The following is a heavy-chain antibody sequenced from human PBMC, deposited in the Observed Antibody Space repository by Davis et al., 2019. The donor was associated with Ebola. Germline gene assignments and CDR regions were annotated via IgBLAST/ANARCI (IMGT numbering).Heavy chain of an antibody. CDR1: GFTISSHS. V-gene: IGHV3-21*04. D-gene: IGHD2-2*01. CDR3: TSGASCPH. J-gene: IGHJ4*02. CDR2: IGSTTNFI. Sequence: GESLKISCAASGFTISSHSMNWVRQAPGKGLECVSSIGSTTNFIYYADSVKGRFTISRDNAKNSLYLQMNSLRADDTAVYYCTSGASCPHWGQGTLVTVSS.